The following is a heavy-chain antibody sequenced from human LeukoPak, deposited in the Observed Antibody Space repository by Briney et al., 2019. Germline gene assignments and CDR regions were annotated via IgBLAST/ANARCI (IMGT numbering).Heavy chain of an antibody. V-gene: IGHV4-59*01. CDR1: GGSISSYY. CDR2: IYYSGST. D-gene: IGHD2-15*01. CDR3: ARLRNYCSGGSCSRGMDV. J-gene: IGHJ6*02. Sequence: SETLSLTCTVSGGSISSYYWSWIRQPPGKGLEGIGYIYYSGSTNYNPSLKSRVTISVDTSKNQFSLKLSSVTAADTAVYYCARLRNYCSGGSCSRGMDVWGQGTTVTVSS.